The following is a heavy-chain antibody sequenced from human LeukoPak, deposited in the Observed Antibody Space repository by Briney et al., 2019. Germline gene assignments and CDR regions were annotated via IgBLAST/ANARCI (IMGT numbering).Heavy chain of an antibody. Sequence: GGSLRLSCAASGFTFSSYAMHWVRQAPGKGLEWVAVISYDGSNKYYADSVKGRFTISRDNSKNTLYLQMNSLRAEDTAVYYCARDSYYYGSGSYLGGLDYWGQGTLVTVSS. J-gene: IGHJ4*02. V-gene: IGHV3-30-3*01. CDR2: ISYDGSNK. D-gene: IGHD3-10*01. CDR1: GFTFSSYA. CDR3: ARDSYYYGSGSYLGGLDY.